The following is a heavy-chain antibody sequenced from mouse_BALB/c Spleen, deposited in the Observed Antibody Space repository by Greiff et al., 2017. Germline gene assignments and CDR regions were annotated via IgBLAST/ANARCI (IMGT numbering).Heavy chain of an antibody. D-gene: IGHD1-1*01. J-gene: IGHJ4*01. CDR3: ARDYGRSFYAMDY. CDR1: GYSFTGYF. V-gene: IGHV1-20*02. CDR2: INPYNGDT. Sequence: EVQLVESGPELVKPGASVKISCKASGYSFTGYFMNWVMQSHGKSLEWIGRINPYNGDTFYNQKFKGKATLTVDKSSSTAHMELRSLASEDSAVYYCARDYGRSFYAMDYWGQGTSVTVSS.